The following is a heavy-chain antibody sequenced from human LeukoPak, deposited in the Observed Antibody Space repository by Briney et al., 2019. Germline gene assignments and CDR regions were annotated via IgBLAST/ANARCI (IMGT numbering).Heavy chain of an antibody. CDR3: ARTVTAGIYRGGYYFDY. V-gene: IGHV3-21*01. J-gene: IGHJ4*02. CDR2: ISSTSSYI. Sequence: HPGGSLRLSCAASGFTFSDYSLTWVRQAPGKGLEWVSSISSTSSYIYYADSLKGRFTISRDNAKNSLYLQMNSLRAGDTAVYYCARTVTAGIYRGGYYFDYWGQGALVTVSS. D-gene: IGHD6-13*01. CDR1: GFTFSDYS.